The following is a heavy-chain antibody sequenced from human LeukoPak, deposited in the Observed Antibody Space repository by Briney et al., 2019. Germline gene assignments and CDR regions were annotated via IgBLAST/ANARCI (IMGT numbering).Heavy chain of an antibody. Sequence: GGSLRLSCTGSGFTFGDYAMTWVRQAPGKGLEWVGFIRSQIYGGTPEYAASVKGRFTISRDDSEGVAYLQMNSLKTEDTAVYYCTRDQTPYWGQGTLVTVSS. CDR1: GFTFGDYA. V-gene: IGHV3-49*04. J-gene: IGHJ4*02. CDR3: TRDQTPY. CDR2: IRSQIYGGTP.